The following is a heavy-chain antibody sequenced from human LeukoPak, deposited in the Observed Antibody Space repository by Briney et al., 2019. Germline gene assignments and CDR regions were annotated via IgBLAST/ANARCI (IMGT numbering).Heavy chain of an antibody. CDR2: INPNSGGT. D-gene: IGHD3-10*01. J-gene: IGHJ4*02. V-gene: IGHV1-2*02. CDR3: AVRWFGELYPYY. Sequence: RASVKVSCKASGYTFTGYYMDWVRQAPGQGLEWMGWINPNSGGTNYAQKFQGRVTMTRDTSISTAYMELSRLRSDDTAVYYCAVRWFGELYPYYWGQGTLVTVSS. CDR1: GYTFTGYY.